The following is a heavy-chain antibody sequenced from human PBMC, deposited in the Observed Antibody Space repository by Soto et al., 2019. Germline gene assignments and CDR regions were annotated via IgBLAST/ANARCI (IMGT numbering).Heavy chain of an antibody. CDR1: GGTFDTYA. J-gene: IGHJ6*02. CDR3: ARDKGRPQLGGNYYYITDV. D-gene: IGHD3-3*02. V-gene: IGHV1-69*12. CDR2: IIPVFRAP. Sequence: QVHLVQSGAEVKKPGSSVKVSCKVSGGTFDTYAISWVRQAPGQGLEWMGGIIPVFRAPDYAQKFQGRVTITADESARTAHMELTGLRFEDTAVYYCARDKGRPQLGGNYYYITDVWDQGTSVTVSS.